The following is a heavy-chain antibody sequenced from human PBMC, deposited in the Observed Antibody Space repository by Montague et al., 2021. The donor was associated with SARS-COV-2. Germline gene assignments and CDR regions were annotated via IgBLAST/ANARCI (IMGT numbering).Heavy chain of an antibody. Sequence: SETLSLTCTVPGGSISSSSYYWGWIRQPPGKGLEWIGSIYYSGSTYYXPSLKSRVTISVDTSKNQFSLKLSSVTAADTAVYYCARVGRQQLVRLSRMDVWGQGTTVTVSS. D-gene: IGHD6-13*01. J-gene: IGHJ6*02. CDR1: GGSISSSSYY. CDR3: ARVGRQQLVRLSRMDV. CDR2: IYYSGST. V-gene: IGHV4-39*07.